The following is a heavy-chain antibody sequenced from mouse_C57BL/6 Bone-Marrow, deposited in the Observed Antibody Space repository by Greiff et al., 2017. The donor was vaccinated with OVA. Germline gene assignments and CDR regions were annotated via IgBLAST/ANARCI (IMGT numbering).Heavy chain of an antibody. CDR3: ASHYGSSPYWYFDV. D-gene: IGHD1-1*01. CDR1: GYTFTSYW. CDR2: IDPSDSET. V-gene: IGHV1-52*01. Sequence: QVQLQQPGAELVRPGSSVKLSCKASGYTFTSYWMHWVKQRPIQGLEWIGNIDPSDSETHYNQKFKDKATLTVDKSSSTAYMQLSSLTSEDSAVYYCASHYGSSPYWYFDVWGTGTTVTVSS. J-gene: IGHJ1*03.